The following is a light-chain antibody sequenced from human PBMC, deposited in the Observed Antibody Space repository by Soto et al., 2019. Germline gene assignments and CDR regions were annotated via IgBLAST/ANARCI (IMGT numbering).Light chain of an antibody. CDR1: QSISIH. J-gene: IGKJ2*01. CDR3: QQRSNWPLLYT. V-gene: IGKV3-11*01. CDR2: DAS. Sequence: EIVLTQSPATLSLSPGERATLSCRASQSISIHLAWYQQKPGQAPRLLIYDASNRATGIAARFSGSGSGTDFTLTISSLEPEDFAVYYCQQRSNWPLLYTFGQGTKLEIK.